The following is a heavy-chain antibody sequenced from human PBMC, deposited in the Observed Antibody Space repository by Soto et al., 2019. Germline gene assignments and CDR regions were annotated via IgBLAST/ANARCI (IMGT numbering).Heavy chain of an antibody. CDR1: GFTFSSYG. CDR2: ISYDGSNK. Sequence: GSLRLSCAASGFTFSSYGMHWVRQAPGKGLEWVAVISYDGSNKYYADSVKGRFTISRDNSKNTLYLQINSLRAEDTSVYYCAKDDAVRALFDYWGQGTLVTVSS. CDR3: AKDDAVRALFDY. D-gene: IGHD3-10*01. J-gene: IGHJ4*02. V-gene: IGHV3-30*18.